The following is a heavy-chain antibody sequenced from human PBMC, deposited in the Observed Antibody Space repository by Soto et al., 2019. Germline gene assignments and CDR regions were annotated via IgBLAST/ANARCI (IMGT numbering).Heavy chain of an antibody. D-gene: IGHD6-19*01. J-gene: IGHJ4*02. CDR3: AKDLDSSGWSPFSY. CDR1: GFTFSNFV. Sequence: GGSLRLSCAASGFTFSNFVMSWVRQAPGKGLEWVSSTNDRGDYTYYADSVKGQFTISRDNSKNTLYLRMNSLRGEDTAVYYCAKDLDSSGWSPFSYWGQGTLVTVSS. CDR2: TNDRGDYT. V-gene: IGHV3-23*01.